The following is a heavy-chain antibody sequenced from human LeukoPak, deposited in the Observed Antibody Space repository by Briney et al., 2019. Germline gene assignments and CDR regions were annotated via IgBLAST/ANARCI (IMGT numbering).Heavy chain of an antibody. CDR1: GFTFSSYA. J-gene: IGHJ4*02. V-gene: IGHV3-7*01. Sequence: GTSLRLSCAASGFTFSSYAIHWVRQAPGKGLEWVANIKQDGSETYYGDSVKGRFTISRDNAKNALYLQMNSLRAEDTALYYCASTLKRDYWGQGTLVTVSS. D-gene: IGHD4/OR15-4a*01. CDR3: ASTLKRDY. CDR2: IKQDGSET.